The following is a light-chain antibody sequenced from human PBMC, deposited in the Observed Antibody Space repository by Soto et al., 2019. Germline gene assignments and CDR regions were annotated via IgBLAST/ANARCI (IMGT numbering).Light chain of an antibody. CDR2: DAS. CDR1: QGVRSC. CDR3: QQANSFPLT. Sequence: DIRLTLSPSSVSASLGARVTITSRASQGVRSCLAWYQQKLGKAPNLLVYDASTLQGGVPSRFSGSGSGTDFTLTISSLQPEDFATYYCQQANSFPLTFGGGTKVDI. V-gene: IGKV1D-12*01. J-gene: IGKJ4*01.